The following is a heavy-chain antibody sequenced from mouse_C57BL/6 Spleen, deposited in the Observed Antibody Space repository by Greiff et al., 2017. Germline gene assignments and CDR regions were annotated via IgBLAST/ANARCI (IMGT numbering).Heavy chain of an antibody. CDR2: IYPGDGDT. Sequence: QVQLQQSGPELVKPGASVKISCKASGYAFSSSWMNWVKQRPGKGLEWIGRIYPGDGDTNYNGKFKGKATLTADKSSSTAYMQLSSLTSEDSAVYYCARSGYSNYVVYWGQGTLVTVSA. D-gene: IGHD2-5*01. V-gene: IGHV1-82*01. CDR1: GYAFSSSW. J-gene: IGHJ3*01. CDR3: ARSGYSNYVVY.